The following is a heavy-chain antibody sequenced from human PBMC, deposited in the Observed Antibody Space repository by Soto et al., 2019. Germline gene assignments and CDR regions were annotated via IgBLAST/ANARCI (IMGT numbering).Heavy chain of an antibody. Sequence: QVQLVQSGAEVKKPGSSVKVSCKASGGTFSSYAISWVRQAPGQGLEWMGGIIPIFGTANYAQKFQGRVTITADESTSTAYMELSSLRSEDTAVYYCARVNGKAARREGAFDIWGQGTMVTVSS. D-gene: IGHD6-6*01. CDR1: GGTFSSYA. J-gene: IGHJ3*02. CDR3: ARVNGKAARREGAFDI. CDR2: IIPIFGTA. V-gene: IGHV1-69*01.